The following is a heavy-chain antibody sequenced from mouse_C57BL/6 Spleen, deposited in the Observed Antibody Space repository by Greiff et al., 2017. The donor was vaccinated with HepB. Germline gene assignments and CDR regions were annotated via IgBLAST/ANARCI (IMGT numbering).Heavy chain of an antibody. Sequence: VQLQQSGPGLVQPSQSLSITCTVSGFSLTSYGVHWVRQSPGKGLEWLGVIWSGGSTDYNAAFISRLSISKDNSKSQVFFKMNSLQADDTAIYYCARNKGRPGWYFDVWGTVTTVTVSS. V-gene: IGHV2-2*01. CDR1: GFSLTSYG. CDR2: IWSGGST. J-gene: IGHJ1*02. CDR3: ARNKGRPGWYFDV.